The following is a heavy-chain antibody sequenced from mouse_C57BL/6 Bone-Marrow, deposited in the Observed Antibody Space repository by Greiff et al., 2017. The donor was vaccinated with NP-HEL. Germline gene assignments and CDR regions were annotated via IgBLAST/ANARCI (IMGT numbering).Heavy chain of an antibody. CDR2: IWSGGST. CDR1: GFSLTSYG. V-gene: IGHV2-2*01. J-gene: IGHJ1*03. Sequence: QVQLQQSGPGLVQPSQCLSITCTVSGFSLTSYGVQWVRQSPGKGLEWLGVIWSGGSTDYNAAFIYRLSISKDNSKSQVFFKMNSLQADDTAIYYCARNWHYCGSSYLYWDFGGWGTGTTVTVSS. CDR3: ARNWHYCGSSYLYWDFGG. D-gene: IGHD1-1*01.